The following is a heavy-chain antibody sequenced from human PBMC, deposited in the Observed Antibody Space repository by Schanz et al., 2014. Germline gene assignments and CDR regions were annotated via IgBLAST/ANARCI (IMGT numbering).Heavy chain of an antibody. CDR1: GFTFSSYG. CDR2: LSASGGHT. J-gene: IGHJ4*02. Sequence: QVHLVESGGGVVQPGRSLRLSCAASGFTFSSYGMHWVRQAPGKGLEWVSGLSASGGHTYYADSVKGRFTISRDNSKNTVDLQMNSLRTDDTAMYYCARDPNTSAWLPCFDTWGQGTLVTVSS. V-gene: IGHV3-30*03. D-gene: IGHD6-19*01. CDR3: ARDPNTSAWLPCFDT.